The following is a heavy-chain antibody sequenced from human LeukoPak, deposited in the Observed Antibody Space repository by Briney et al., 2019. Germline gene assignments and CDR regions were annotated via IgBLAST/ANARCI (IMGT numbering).Heavy chain of an antibody. V-gene: IGHV3-21*01. Sequence: GGSLRLSCAASGFTFTSYSMSWVRQAPGKGLEWVSGTSDRGDYTYYADSVKGRFTISRDNAKNSLYLQMNSLRAEDTAVYYCVGSPYAGDYWGQGTLVTVSS. CDR2: TSDRGDYT. D-gene: IGHD3-10*01. CDR1: GFTFTSYS. J-gene: IGHJ4*02. CDR3: VGSPYAGDY.